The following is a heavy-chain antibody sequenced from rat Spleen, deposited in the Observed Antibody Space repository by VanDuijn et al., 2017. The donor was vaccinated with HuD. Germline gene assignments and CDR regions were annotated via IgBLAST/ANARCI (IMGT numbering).Heavy chain of an antibody. V-gene: IGHV5-25*01. CDR1: EFTFSHYY. D-gene: IGHD1-11*01. Sequence: EVQLVESGGGLVQPGRSMKLSCAASEFTFSHYYMAWVRQAPTKGLEWVASISSGGGATYYPDSVKGRFSISRDNVKSTLYLQMDSLRSEDTATYYCARLGTEGIGNWFTYWGQGVMVTVSS. J-gene: IGHJ2*01. CDR3: ARLGTEGIGNWFTY. CDR2: ISSGGGAT.